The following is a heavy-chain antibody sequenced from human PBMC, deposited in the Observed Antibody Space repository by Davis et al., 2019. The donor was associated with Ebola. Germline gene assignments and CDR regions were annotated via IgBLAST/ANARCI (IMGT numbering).Heavy chain of an antibody. CDR3: AKKGDSSGYYYAPFDY. V-gene: IGHV3-33*06. D-gene: IGHD3-22*01. CDR2: IWYDGSNK. J-gene: IGHJ4*02. Sequence: GESLKISCAASGFTFSVSAIHWVRQAPGKGLEWVAVIWYDGSNKYYADSVKGRFTISRDNSKNTLYLQMNSLRAEDTAVYYCAKKGDSSGYYYAPFDYWGQGTLVTVSS. CDR1: GFTFSVSA.